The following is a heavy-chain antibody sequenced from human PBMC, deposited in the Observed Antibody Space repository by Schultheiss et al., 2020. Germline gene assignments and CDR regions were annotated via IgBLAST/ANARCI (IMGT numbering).Heavy chain of an antibody. D-gene: IGHD3-22*01. J-gene: IGHJ6*02. V-gene: IGHV3-23*01. Sequence: GGSLRLSCAASGFTFSSYWMSWVRQAPGKGLEWVSAISGSGGSTYYADSVKGRFTISRDNSKDTLYLQMNTLRAEDTAVYYCAKVPMAYYYDTSGHYHGDGVDVWGQGTTVTVSS. CDR3: AKVPMAYYYDTSGHYHGDGVDV. CDR1: GFTFSSYW. CDR2: ISGSGGST.